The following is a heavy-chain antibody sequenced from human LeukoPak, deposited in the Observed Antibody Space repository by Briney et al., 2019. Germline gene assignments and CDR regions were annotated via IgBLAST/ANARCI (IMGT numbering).Heavy chain of an antibody. J-gene: IGHJ6*04. D-gene: IGHD3-10*02. V-gene: IGHV3-23*01. CDR1: GFTFSTYT. CDR3: AELGITMIGGV. CDR2: ISGSGGST. Sequence: PGGSLRLSCAASGFTFSTYTMNWVRQAPGKGLEWVSAISGSGGSTYYADSVKGRFTISRDNAKNSLYLQMNSLRAEDTAVYYCAELGITMIGGVWGKGTTVTISS.